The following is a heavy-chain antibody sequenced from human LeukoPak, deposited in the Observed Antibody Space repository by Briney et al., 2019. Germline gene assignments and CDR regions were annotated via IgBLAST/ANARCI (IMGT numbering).Heavy chain of an antibody. J-gene: IGHJ4*02. Sequence: KSGGSLRLSCAASGFTFSNAWMSWVRQAPGKGLEWVGRIKSKTDGGTTDYAEPVKGRFTISRDDSKKTLYLQMTSLKTEDTALYYCAAVSVDYGDSSFDFWGQGTLVTVSS. CDR2: IKSKTDGGTT. CDR3: AAVSVDYGDSSFDF. D-gene: IGHD4-17*01. CDR1: GFTFSNAW. V-gene: IGHV3-15*01.